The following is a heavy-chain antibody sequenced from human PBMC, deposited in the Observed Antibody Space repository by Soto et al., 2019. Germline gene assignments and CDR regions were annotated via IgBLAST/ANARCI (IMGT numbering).Heavy chain of an antibody. CDR1: GYTFTSYA. Sequence: GPSVKVSCKASGYTFTSYAMHWVRQAPGQRLEWMGWINAGNGNTKYSQKFQGRVTITRDTSASTAYMELSSLRSEDTAVYYCARVPFMVRGVIGYFDYWGQGTLVTVSS. D-gene: IGHD3-10*01. CDR3: ARVPFMVRGVIGYFDY. CDR2: INAGNGNT. V-gene: IGHV1-3*01. J-gene: IGHJ4*02.